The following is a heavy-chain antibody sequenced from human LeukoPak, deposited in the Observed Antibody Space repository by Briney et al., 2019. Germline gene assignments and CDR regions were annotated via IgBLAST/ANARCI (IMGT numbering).Heavy chain of an antibody. Sequence: PGGSLRLSCAASGFTVSSNYMSWVRQAPGKGLEWVSVIYSGGSTYYADSVKGRFTISRDNSKNTLYLQMNSLRAEDTAVYYCARVGPRTWGNSSGRVRKYFDYCGQGALVTVSS. V-gene: IGHV3-66*02. CDR1: GFTVSSNY. D-gene: IGHD6-19*01. CDR2: IYSGGST. CDR3: ARVGPRTWGNSSGRVRKYFDY. J-gene: IGHJ4*02.